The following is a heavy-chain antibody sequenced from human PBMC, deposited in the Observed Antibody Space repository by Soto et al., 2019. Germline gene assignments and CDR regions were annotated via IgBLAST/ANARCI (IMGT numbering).Heavy chain of an antibody. CDR1: GGSISSYY. Sequence: ETLSLTCTVSGGSISSYYWSWIRQPPGKGLEWIGYIYYSGSTNYNPSLKSRVTISVDTSKNQFSLKLSSVTAADTAVYYCERLXXXGSGXHYYYMDVWGKGTTXTVXS. CDR2: IYYSGST. D-gene: IGHD3-10*01. V-gene: IGHV4-59*08. CDR3: ERLXXXGSGXHYYYMDV. J-gene: IGHJ6*03.